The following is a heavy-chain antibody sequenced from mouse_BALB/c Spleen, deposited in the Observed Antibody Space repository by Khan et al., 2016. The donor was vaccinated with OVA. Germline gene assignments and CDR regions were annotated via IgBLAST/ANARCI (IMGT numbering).Heavy chain of an antibody. CDR2: IAPGSGST. CDR1: GYTFTSYW. J-gene: IGHJ4*01. Sequence: DLVMPGAAVTLSCKASGYTFTSYWINWIKQRPGQGLEWIGRIAPGSGSTYYNAMFKGKATLTVDASSNTAYIQLSSLSSEDSAVYFCARSNYYGSGLYAMDYWGQGTSVTVSS. CDR3: ARSNYYGSGLYAMDY. V-gene: IGHV1S41*01. D-gene: IGHD1-1*01.